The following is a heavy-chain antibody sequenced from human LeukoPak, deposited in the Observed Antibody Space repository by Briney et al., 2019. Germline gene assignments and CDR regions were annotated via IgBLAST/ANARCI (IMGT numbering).Heavy chain of an antibody. CDR1: AGSVINYY. CDR2: IHYSGTT. J-gene: IGHJ5*02. V-gene: IGHV4-59*02. CDR3: AKGLRDSNSWYWFDP. Sequence: SETLSLTCSVSAGSVINYYWSWIRQPPGKGLEWIGYIHYSGTTDYNPSLKSRVTISADTSKNQFSLKLSSVTAADTAVYYCAKGLRDSNSWYWFDPWGQGILVTVSS. D-gene: IGHD2/OR15-2a*01.